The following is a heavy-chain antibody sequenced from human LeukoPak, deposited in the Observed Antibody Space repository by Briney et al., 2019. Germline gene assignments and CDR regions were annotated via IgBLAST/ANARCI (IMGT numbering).Heavy chain of an antibody. D-gene: IGHD3-22*01. CDR1: GFTFSSYW. V-gene: IGHV3-7*01. Sequence: GGSLRLSCAASGFTFSSYWMTWVRQAPDKGLEWVANIKQDGGEMYYVDSLKGRFTISRDNAKNSLYLQINSLRAEDTAVYYCARDRALNYYDSSGTGDYWGQGTLVTVSS. CDR2: IKQDGGEM. CDR3: ARDRALNYYDSSGTGDY. J-gene: IGHJ4*02.